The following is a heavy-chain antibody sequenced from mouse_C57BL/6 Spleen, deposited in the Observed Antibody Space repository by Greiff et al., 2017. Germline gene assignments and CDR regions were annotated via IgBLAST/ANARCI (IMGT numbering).Heavy chain of an antibody. CDR1: GYTFTSYW. CDR3: ARGSYGYDEAWFAY. D-gene: IGHD2-2*01. CDR2: IHPNSGST. J-gene: IGHJ3*01. Sequence: QVQLQQSGAELVKPGASVKLSCKASGYTFTSYWMHWVKQRPGQGLEWIGMIHPNSGSTNYNEKFKSKATLTVDKSSSTAYMQLSSLTSEDSAVYYCARGSYGYDEAWFAYWGQGTLVTVSA. V-gene: IGHV1-64*01.